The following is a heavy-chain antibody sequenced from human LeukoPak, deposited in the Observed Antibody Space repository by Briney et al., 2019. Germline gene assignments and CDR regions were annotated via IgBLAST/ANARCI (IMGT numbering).Heavy chain of an antibody. CDR1: GFTFSSYG. D-gene: IGHD6-19*01. J-gene: IGHJ3*02. Sequence: PGGSLRLSCAASGFTFSSYGMHWVRQAPGKGLEWVAVIWYGGSNKYYADSVKGRFTISRDNSKNTLYLQMNSLRAEDTAVYYCAKDLSGWLGLVSTDGYAFDIWGQGTMVTVSS. V-gene: IGHV3-30*02. CDR2: IWYGGSNK. CDR3: AKDLSGWLGLVSTDGYAFDI.